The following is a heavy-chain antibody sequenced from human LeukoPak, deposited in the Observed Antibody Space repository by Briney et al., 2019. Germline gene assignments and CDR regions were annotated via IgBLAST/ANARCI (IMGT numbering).Heavy chain of an antibody. D-gene: IGHD4-17*01. Sequence: PGGSLRLSCAASGFTFSSYAMSWVRQAPGKGLEWVSAISGSGGSTYYADSVKGRFTISRDNSKNTLYLQMNSLRAEDTAVYFCAKDGGGTSVTTGYYFDYWGQGTLVTVSS. CDR2: ISGSGGST. V-gene: IGHV3-23*01. J-gene: IGHJ4*02. CDR3: AKDGGGTSVTTGYYFDY. CDR1: GFTFSSYA.